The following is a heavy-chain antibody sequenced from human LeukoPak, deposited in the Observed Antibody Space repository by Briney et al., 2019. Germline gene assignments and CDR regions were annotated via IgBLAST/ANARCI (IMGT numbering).Heavy chain of an antibody. J-gene: IGHJ4*02. CDR2: ISYDESNT. D-gene: IGHD3-22*01. Sequence: GGSLRLSCAASGFTFSSYAMHWVRQAPGKGLEWVALISYDESNTFYADSVKGRFTISRDNSKNTLYLQMNSLRAEDTAVYYCARDGGYYDVLDYWGQGTLVTVSS. CDR1: GFTFSSYA. V-gene: IGHV3-30*04. CDR3: ARDGGYYDVLDY.